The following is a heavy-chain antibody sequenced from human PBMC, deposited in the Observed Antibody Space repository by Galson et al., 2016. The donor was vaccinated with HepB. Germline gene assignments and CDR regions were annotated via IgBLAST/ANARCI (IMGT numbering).Heavy chain of an antibody. CDR3: ARDAPLKISGWYLGAGAGSFCI. CDR1: GGSISSHSW. CDR2: IYHTGST. J-gene: IGHJ3*02. D-gene: IGHD6-19*01. Sequence: SETLSLTCAVSGGSISSHSWWSWVRQPPGKGLEWIGEIYHTGSTHYNPSLKSRITISVDKSKNQFSLKLTSVTAADTAAYYCARDAPLKISGWYLGAGAGSFCIWCQGTMFTVSS. V-gene: IGHV4-4*02.